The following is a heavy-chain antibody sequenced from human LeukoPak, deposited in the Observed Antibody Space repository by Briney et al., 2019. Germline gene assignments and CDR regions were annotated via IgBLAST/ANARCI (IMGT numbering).Heavy chain of an antibody. V-gene: IGHV3-74*03. CDR1: GFTFSRHW. Sequence: GSLRLSCTASGFTFSRHWMHWVRQAPGKGLVWVSRINSDGSYTTYADSVKGRFTISRDNAKNTLYLQMNSLRAEDTAVYFCAREVAGDFGDNWFDPWGQGTLVTVSS. J-gene: IGHJ5*02. CDR3: AREVAGDFGDNWFDP. D-gene: IGHD3-10*01. CDR2: INSDGSYT.